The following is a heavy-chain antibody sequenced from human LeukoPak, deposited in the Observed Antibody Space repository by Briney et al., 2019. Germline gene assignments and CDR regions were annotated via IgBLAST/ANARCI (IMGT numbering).Heavy chain of an antibody. CDR1: GGSFSGYY. CDR2: INHSGST. V-gene: IGHV4-34*01. Sequence: SETLSLTCAVYGGSFSGYYWSWIRQPPGKGLEWIGEINHSGSTNYNPSLKSRVTISVDTSKNQFFLKLSSVTAADTAVYYCARVWFGPDDYWGQGTLVTVSS. J-gene: IGHJ4*02. D-gene: IGHD3-10*01. CDR3: ARVWFGPDDY.